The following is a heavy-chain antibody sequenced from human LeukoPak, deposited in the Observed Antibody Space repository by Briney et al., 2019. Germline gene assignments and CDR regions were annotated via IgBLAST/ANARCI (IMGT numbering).Heavy chain of an antibody. CDR2: ISAYNGST. D-gene: IGHD6-19*01. V-gene: IGHV1-18*01. CDR1: GYTFTSYG. CDR3: ARHSSGSVGDWYFDL. J-gene: IGHJ2*01. Sequence: SVKVSCKASGYTFTSYGISWVRQAPGQGLEWMGWISAYNGSTNYAQKLQGRVTMTTGTSTSTAYMELRSLRSDDTAVYYCARHSSGSVGDWYFDLWGRGTLVTVSS.